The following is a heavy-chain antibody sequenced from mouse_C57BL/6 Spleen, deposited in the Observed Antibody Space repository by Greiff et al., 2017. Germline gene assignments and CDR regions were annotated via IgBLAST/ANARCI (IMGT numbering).Heavy chain of an antibody. CDR2: IDPETGGT. Sequence: VQLQQSGAELVRPGASVTLSCKASGYTFTDYEMHWVKQTPVHGLEWIGAIDPETGGTAYNQKFKGKAILTADKSSSTAYMELRSLTSEDSAVYYCTRSAQATLYYFDYWGQGTTLTVSS. CDR3: TRSAQATLYYFDY. D-gene: IGHD3-2*02. J-gene: IGHJ2*01. V-gene: IGHV1-15*01. CDR1: GYTFTDYE.